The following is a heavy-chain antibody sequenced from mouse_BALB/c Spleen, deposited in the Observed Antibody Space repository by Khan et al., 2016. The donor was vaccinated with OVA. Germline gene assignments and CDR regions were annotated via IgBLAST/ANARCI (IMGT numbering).Heavy chain of an antibody. CDR3: AREAYRYDEYYFDY. D-gene: IGHD2-14*01. Sequence: EVQLVESGGGSVKPGGSLKLSCAVSGFTFSSYAMSWVRQTPEKRLEWVASISSGGSTYYPDSVKGRFTISRDNARNIVYLQMSSLRSEDMAMYYCAREAYRYDEYYFDYWGQGTTRTVSS. CDR2: ISSGGST. J-gene: IGHJ2*01. CDR1: GFTFSSYA. V-gene: IGHV5-6-5*01.